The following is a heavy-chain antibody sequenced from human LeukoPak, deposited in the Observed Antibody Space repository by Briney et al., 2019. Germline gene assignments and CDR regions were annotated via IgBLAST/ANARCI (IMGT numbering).Heavy chain of an antibody. CDR3: ARGYSRGWTDYYYGMDV. D-gene: IGHD6-19*01. V-gene: IGHV1-69*06. CDR2: IIPLFGTA. CDR1: GDTFSSYA. J-gene: IGHJ6*04. Sequence: ASEKVSCKASGDTFSSYAISGVRDAPGKGLVCVGGIIPLFGTAHYAHKFQGRVTITADNTTSTGFMELNSLGYDDTAVYYCARGYSRGWTDYYYGMDVWGKGTTVTVSS.